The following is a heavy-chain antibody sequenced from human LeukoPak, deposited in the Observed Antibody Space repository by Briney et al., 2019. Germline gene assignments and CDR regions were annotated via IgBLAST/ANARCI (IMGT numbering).Heavy chain of an antibody. Sequence: ASVKVSCKASGYTFPSYFMHWVRQAPGQGLEWMGIINPSGGSTSYAQKFQGRVTMTSDTSTGTVYMELSSLGSEDTAVYYCARPHYSDYYYYGMDVWGQGTTVTVSS. CDR3: ARPHYSDYYYYGMDV. V-gene: IGHV1-46*01. CDR2: INPSGGST. D-gene: IGHD2-15*01. CDR1: GYTFPSYF. J-gene: IGHJ6*02.